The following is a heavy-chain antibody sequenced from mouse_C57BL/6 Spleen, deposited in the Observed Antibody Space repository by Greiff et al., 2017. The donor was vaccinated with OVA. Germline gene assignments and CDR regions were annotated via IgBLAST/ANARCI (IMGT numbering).Heavy chain of an antibody. D-gene: IGHD2-3*01. CDR2: ISYDGSN. CDR1: GYSITSGYY. J-gene: IGHJ4*01. V-gene: IGHV3-6*01. Sequence: EESGPGLVKPSQSLSLTCSVTGYSITSGYYWNWIRQFPGNKLEWMGYISYDGSNNYNPSLKNRISITRDTSKNQLFLKLNSVTTEDTATYYCARDEGYGAMDYWGQGTSVTVSS. CDR3: ARDEGYGAMDY.